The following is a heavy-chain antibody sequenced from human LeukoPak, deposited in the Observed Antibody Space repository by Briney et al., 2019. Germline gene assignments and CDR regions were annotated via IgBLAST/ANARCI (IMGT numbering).Heavy chain of an antibody. CDR1: GLTFSSYV. V-gene: IGHV3-23*01. D-gene: IGHD6-13*01. Sequence: GGSLRLSCEASGLTFSSYVMSWVRQAPGKGLEWVSAISGSGGSTYYADSVKGRFTISRDNAKNSLYLQMNSLRAEDTAVYYCARIAAAVTMDYFDYWGQGTLVTVSS. CDR3: ARIAAAVTMDYFDY. CDR2: ISGSGGST. J-gene: IGHJ4*02.